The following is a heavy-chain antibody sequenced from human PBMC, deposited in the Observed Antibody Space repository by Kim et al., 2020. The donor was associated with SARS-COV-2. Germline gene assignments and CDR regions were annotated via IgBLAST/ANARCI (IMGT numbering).Heavy chain of an antibody. V-gene: IGHV6-1*01. CDR3: AREAHYDSSGYYPLGAFDI. D-gene: IGHD3-22*01. CDR2: TYYRSKWYN. CDR1: GDSVSSNSAA. J-gene: IGHJ3*02. Sequence: SQTLSLTCAISGDSVSSNSAAWNWIRQSPSRGLEWLGRTYYRSKWYNDYAVSVKSRITINPDTSKNQFSLQLNSVTPEDTAVYYCAREAHYDSSGYYPLGAFDIWGQGTMVTVSS.